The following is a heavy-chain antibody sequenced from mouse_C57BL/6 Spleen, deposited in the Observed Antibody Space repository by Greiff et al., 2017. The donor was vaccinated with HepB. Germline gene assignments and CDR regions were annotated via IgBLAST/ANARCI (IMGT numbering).Heavy chain of an antibody. CDR3: ARVIITTVVATRDY. J-gene: IGHJ2*01. V-gene: IGHV1-50*01. Sequence: VQLQQPGAELVKPGASVKLSCKASGYTFTSYWMQWVKQRPGQGLEWIGELDPSDSYTNYNQKFKGKATLTVDTSSSTAYMQLSSLTSEDSAVYYCARVIITTVVATRDYWGQGTTLTVSS. D-gene: IGHD1-1*01. CDR2: LDPSDSYT. CDR1: GYTFTSYW.